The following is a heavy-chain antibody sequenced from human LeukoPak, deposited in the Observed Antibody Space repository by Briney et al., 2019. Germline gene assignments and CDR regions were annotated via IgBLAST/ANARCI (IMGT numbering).Heavy chain of an antibody. D-gene: IGHD6-19*01. CDR2: ISYDGSNK. Sequence: GGSLRLSCAASGFTFSSYAMHWVRQAPGKGLEWVAVISYDGSNKYYADSVKGRFTISRDNSKNTLYLQMNSLRAEYTAVYYCARGDSSGWYYFDYWGQGTLVTVSS. CDR3: ARGDSSGWYYFDY. V-gene: IGHV3-30-3*01. CDR1: GFTFSSYA. J-gene: IGHJ4*02.